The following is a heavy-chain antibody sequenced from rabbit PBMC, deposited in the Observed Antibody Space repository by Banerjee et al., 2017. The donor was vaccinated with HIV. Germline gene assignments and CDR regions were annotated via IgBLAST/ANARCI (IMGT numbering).Heavy chain of an antibody. Sequence: QEQLEESGGDLVKPEGSLTLTCTASGFSFSSSYWICWVRQAPGKGLEWIACIYTSGGNTYYASWAKGRFTISKTSSTTVTLQMTSLTAADTATYFCARAPPYASGSGYSDWGPGTLVTVS. D-gene: IGHD1-1*01. CDR1: GFSFSSSYW. V-gene: IGHV1S45*01. CDR3: ARAPPYASGSGYSD. J-gene: IGHJ6*01. CDR2: IYTSGGNT.